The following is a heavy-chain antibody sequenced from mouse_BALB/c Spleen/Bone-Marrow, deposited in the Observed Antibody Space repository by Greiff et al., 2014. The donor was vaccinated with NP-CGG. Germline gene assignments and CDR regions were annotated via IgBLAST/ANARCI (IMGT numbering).Heavy chain of an antibody. CDR2: IYPGDGDT. V-gene: IGHV1-87*01. CDR3: ARGWDWFAY. CDR1: GYTFTSYW. Sequence: VQLQQSGAELARPGASVKLTCKASGYTFTSYWMQWVKQRPGQDLEWIGAIYPGDGDTRYTQKFKGKATLTADKSSSTAYMQLSSLTSEDSAVYYCARGWDWFAYWGQGTLVTVSA. D-gene: IGHD4-1*01. J-gene: IGHJ3*01.